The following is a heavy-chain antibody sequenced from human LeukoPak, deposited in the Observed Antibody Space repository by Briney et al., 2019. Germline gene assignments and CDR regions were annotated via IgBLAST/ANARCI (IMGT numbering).Heavy chain of an antibody. CDR3: ARHGGSWTFDY. D-gene: IGHD6-13*01. Sequence: SETLSLTCTVSDGSISSYYWSWLRQPPGRGLEWLAYTHDTGSTDYNPSLNGRATISLDTSKNQVSLNLRSVTATDTAVYYRARHGGSWTFDYWGQGTLVTVSS. J-gene: IGHJ4*02. CDR1: DGSISSYY. V-gene: IGHV4-59*08. CDR2: THDTGST.